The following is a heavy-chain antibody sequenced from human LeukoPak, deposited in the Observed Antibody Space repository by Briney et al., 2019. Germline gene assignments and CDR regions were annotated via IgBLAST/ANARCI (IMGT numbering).Heavy chain of an antibody. CDR1: GYTFTDYY. V-gene: IGHV1-2*02. D-gene: IGHD2-2*01. CDR2: INPNDGYT. J-gene: IGHJ4*02. CDR3: ARANFLYCSSSTCLFDY. Sequence: ASVKVACQHSGYTFTDYYMHWVGQAPGQAFEWMGWINPNDGYTNYAKKFQGRVTMTRDTSISTAHREVSRLRSDDTAVYYCARANFLYCSSSTCLFDYWGQGTLVTVSS.